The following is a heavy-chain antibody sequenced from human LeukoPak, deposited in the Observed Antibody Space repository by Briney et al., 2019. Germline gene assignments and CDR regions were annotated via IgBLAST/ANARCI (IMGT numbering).Heavy chain of an antibody. CDR2: IDASGGST. CDR3: AKGSGSGWYGWFAP. V-gene: IGHV3-23*01. CDR1: GFTFSSYA. D-gene: IGHD6-19*01. Sequence: QSGGSLRLSCAASGFTFSSYAMSWVRQAPGKGLEWVSSIDASGGSTYYADSVKGRFIISRDNSKNTFYLQMNSLRADDTAVYYCAKGSGSGWYGWFAPWGQGTLVTVSS. J-gene: IGHJ5*02.